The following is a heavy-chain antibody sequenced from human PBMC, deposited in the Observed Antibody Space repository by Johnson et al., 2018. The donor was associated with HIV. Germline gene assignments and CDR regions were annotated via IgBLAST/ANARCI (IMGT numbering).Heavy chain of an antibody. CDR1: GLTFSTFA. D-gene: IGHD2-15*01. V-gene: IGHV3-30-3*01. Sequence: QVQLVESGGGLVQPEKALRLSCAASGLTFSTFAMHWVRQAPGKGLEWMAVISYDGSTKYYADSVKGRFTISRDNAKNSLYLQMNSLSAEDTALYYCARVTGFCSGGRCCDAFDIWGQGTMVTVSS. J-gene: IGHJ3*02. CDR3: ARVTGFCSGGRCCDAFDI. CDR2: ISYDGSTK.